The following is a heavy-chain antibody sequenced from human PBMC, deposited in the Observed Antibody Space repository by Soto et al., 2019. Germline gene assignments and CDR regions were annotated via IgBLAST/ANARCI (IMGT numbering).Heavy chain of an antibody. J-gene: IGHJ6*02. CDR2: IWYDGSIK. CDR1: GFTFSSYG. Sequence: GGSLRLSCAASGFTFSSYGMHWVRQAPGKGLEWVAVIWYDGSIKYYADSVKGRFTVSRDNSKNTLFLQLNSLRAEDTALYFCARDRFTMIRGAAPLYYYYGLDVWGQGTTVTVSS. D-gene: IGHD3-10*01. CDR3: ARDRFTMIRGAAPLYYYYGLDV. V-gene: IGHV3-33*01.